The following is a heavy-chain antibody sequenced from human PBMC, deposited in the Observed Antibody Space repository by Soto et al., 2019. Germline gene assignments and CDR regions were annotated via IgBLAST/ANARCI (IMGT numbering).Heavy chain of an antibody. V-gene: IGHV1-3*04. J-gene: IGHJ4*02. CDR3: ARGAKWDPRGVEAQQDDYFDY. CDR2: VDTGNGNT. Sequence: ASVKVSCKPSGYTFTDYAIHWVRQAPGHSLEWLGWVDTGNGNTKYSQNFQDRLTITRDTFARTTAMELNSLNSGDTARYYCARGAKWDPRGVEAQQDDYFDYWGRGTLVTVSS. CDR1: GYTFTDYA. D-gene: IGHD1-26*01.